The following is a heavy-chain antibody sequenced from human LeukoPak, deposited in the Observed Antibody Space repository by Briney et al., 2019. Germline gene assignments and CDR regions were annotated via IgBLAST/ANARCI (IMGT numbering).Heavy chain of an antibody. Sequence: GGSLRLSCAASGFTFSSYSMNWVPQAPGKGLEWVSSISSSSSYIYYADSVKGRFTISRDNAKNSLYLQMNSLRAEDTAVYYCAREGIAAPDYWGQGTLVTVSS. CDR2: ISSSSSYI. D-gene: IGHD6-13*01. J-gene: IGHJ4*02. CDR1: GFTFSSYS. V-gene: IGHV3-21*01. CDR3: AREGIAAPDY.